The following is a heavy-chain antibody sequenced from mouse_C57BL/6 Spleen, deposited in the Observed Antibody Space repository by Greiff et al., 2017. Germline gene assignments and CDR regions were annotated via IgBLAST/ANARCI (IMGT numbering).Heavy chain of an antibody. J-gene: IGHJ3*01. CDR3: TREGNSFAY. CDR1: GYTFTDYE. Sequence: QVQLKESGAELVRPGASVTLSCKASGYTFTDYEMHWVKQTPVHGLEWIGAIDPETGGTAYNQKFKGKAILTADKSSSTAYMELRSLTSEDSAVYYWTREGNSFAYWGQGTLVTVSA. V-gene: IGHV1-15*01. CDR2: IDPETGGT.